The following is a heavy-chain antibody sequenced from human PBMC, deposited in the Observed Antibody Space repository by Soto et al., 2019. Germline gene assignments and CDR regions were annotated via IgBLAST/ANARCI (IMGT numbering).Heavy chain of an antibody. J-gene: IGHJ3*02. V-gene: IGHV4-31*03. Sequence: QVQLQESGPGLVKPSQTLSLTCTVSGGSISSGGYYWSWIRQHPGKGLEWIGYIYYSGSTYYNPSLKSRVTISVDTSKNQFSLKLSSVTAADTAVYYCARGGVSYGDYGRMHDAFDIWGQGTMVTVSS. CDR3: ARGGVSYGDYGRMHDAFDI. CDR2: IYYSGST. D-gene: IGHD4-17*01. CDR1: GGSISSGGYY.